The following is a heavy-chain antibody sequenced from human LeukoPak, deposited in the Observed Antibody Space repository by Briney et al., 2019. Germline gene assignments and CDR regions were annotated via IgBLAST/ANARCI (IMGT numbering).Heavy chain of an antibody. CDR1: GFTVSSDY. D-gene: IGHD1-26*01. J-gene: IGHJ4*02. Sequence: GGSLRLSCAASGFTVSSDYMNWVRQAPGKGLECVSIIYSDDRTYYADSVKGRFTISRDNSKNTLYLRMNSLRAGDTAVYYCARDVEGGGIGYWGQGTLVTVSS. CDR2: IYSDDRT. CDR3: ARDVEGGGIGY. V-gene: IGHV3-53*01.